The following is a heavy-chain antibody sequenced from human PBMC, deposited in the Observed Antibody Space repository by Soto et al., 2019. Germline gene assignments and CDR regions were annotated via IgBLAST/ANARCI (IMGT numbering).Heavy chain of an antibody. J-gene: IGHJ4*02. CDR2: ISGSGDST. CDR1: GFTFRSYA. V-gene: IGHV3-23*01. CDR3: ANGIVTFDY. D-gene: IGHD1-1*01. Sequence: GGSLRLSCAASGFTFRSYAMSWVRQAPGKGLEWVSTISGSGDSTYHADSVKGRFTISRDNSKNTLYLQMNSLRAEDTAVYYCANGIVTFDYWGQGTLVTVSS.